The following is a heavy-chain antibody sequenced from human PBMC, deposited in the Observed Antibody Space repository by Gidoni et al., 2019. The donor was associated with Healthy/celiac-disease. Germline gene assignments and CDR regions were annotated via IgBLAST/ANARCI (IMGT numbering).Heavy chain of an antibody. J-gene: IGHJ6*02. CDR2: ISGSGGST. D-gene: IGHD3-10*01. V-gene: IGHV3-23*01. CDR1: GFTFSSYA. Sequence: EVQLLESGGGLVQPGGSLRLSCAASGFTFSSYAMSWVCQAPGKGLEWVSAISGSGGSTYYADSVKGRFTISRDNSKNTLYLQMNSLRAEDTAVYYCAKAVTMVQGVIKARYYYYGMDVWGQGTTVTVSS. CDR3: AKAVTMVQGVIKARYYYYGMDV.